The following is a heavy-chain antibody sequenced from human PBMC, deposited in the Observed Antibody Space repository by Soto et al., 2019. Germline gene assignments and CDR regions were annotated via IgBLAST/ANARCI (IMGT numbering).Heavy chain of an antibody. D-gene: IGHD6-13*01. J-gene: IGHJ6*02. V-gene: IGHV6-1*01. CDR2: TYYRSKWYN. Sequence: SQTLSLTCAISGDSVSSNSAAWNWIRQSPSRGLEWLGRTYYRSKWYNDYAVSVKSRITINPDTSKNQLSLQLNSVTPEDTAVYYCARDRVAAAGKVYYYYGMDVWGQGTTVTVSS. CDR3: ARDRVAAAGKVYYYYGMDV. CDR1: GDSVSSNSAA.